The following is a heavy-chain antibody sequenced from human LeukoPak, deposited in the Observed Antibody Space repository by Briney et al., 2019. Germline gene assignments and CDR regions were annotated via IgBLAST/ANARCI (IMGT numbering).Heavy chain of an antibody. V-gene: IGHV4-34*01. CDR1: GGSFSGYY. Sequence: SETLSLTCAVYGGSFSGYYWSWIRQPPGKGLEWIGEINHSGSTNYNPSLKSRVTISVDTSKNQFSLKLSSVTAADTAVYYCARGRTMVRGVIGFDPWGQGTLVTVSS. CDR2: INHSGST. CDR3: ARGRTMVRGVIGFDP. J-gene: IGHJ5*02. D-gene: IGHD3-10*01.